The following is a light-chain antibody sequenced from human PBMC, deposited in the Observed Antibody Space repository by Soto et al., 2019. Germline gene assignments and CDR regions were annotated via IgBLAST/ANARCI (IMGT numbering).Light chain of an antibody. CDR3: QQDNNWPPWT. CDR1: QSVSSN. V-gene: IGKV3-15*01. J-gene: IGKJ1*01. CDR2: DAS. Sequence: EIVMTQSPATLSVSPGERATLSCRASQSVSSNLGWYQQKPGQAPRLLIYDASTRATGIPARFSGSGSGTEFTLTISSLQSEDFAVYYCQQDNNWPPWTFGQGTKVEIK.